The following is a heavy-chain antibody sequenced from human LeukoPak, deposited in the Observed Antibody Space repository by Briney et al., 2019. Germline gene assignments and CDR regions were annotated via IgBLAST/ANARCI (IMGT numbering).Heavy chain of an antibody. CDR3: AREQLRSFDY. J-gene: IGHJ4*02. Sequence: GGSLRLSCEASGFTFSSNAMSWVRQAPGKGLEWVAVISYDGSNKYYADSVKGRFTISRDNSKNTLYLQMNSLRAEDTAVYYCAREQLRSFDYWGQGTLVTVSS. CDR1: GFTFSSNA. V-gene: IGHV3-30*04. CDR2: ISYDGSNK. D-gene: IGHD5-12*01.